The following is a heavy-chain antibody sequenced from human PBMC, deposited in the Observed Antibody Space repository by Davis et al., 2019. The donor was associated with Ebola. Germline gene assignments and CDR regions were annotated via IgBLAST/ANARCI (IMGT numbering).Heavy chain of an antibody. CDR3: ARVSRTYSGYDFDY. D-gene: IGHD5-12*01. CDR2: ISSSSSYI. J-gene: IGHJ4*02. Sequence: GGSLRLSCAASGFTFSSYSMNWVRQAPGKGLEWVSSISSSSSYIYYADSVKGRFTISRDNAKNSLYLQMNSLRAEDTAIYYCARVSRTYSGYDFDYWGQGTLVTVSS. CDR1: GFTFSSYS. V-gene: IGHV3-21*04.